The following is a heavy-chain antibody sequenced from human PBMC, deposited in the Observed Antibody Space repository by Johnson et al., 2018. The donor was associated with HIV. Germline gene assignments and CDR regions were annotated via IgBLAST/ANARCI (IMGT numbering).Heavy chain of an antibody. D-gene: IGHD3-22*01. V-gene: IGHV3-33*06. CDR3: AKELADSSGYYADAFDI. CDR1: GFTFSSYG. J-gene: IGHJ3*02. Sequence: QMLLVESGGGVVQPGRSLRLSCAASGFTFSSYGMHWVRQAPGKGLEWAAVLWYDGSNNYYAYSAKGRFTISRDNTKNTLYLQMNRLRAEDTAVYYCAKELADSSGYYADAFDIWGQGTMVTVSS. CDR2: LWYDGSNN.